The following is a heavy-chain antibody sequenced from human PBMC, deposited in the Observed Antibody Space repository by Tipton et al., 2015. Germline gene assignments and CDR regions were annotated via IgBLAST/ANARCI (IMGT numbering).Heavy chain of an antibody. D-gene: IGHD6-19*01. CDR2: ISAFSGST. Sequence: QSGPEVKKPGASLKISCKASGYTFDTYYINWVRQAPGQGLEWMGWISAFSGSTNYAQKFQGRVTMTTDTSTTTAYMELRSLRFDDTAVYYCARGDSSGPDYWGQGTLVTVSS. V-gene: IGHV1-18*01. J-gene: IGHJ4*02. CDR1: GYTFDTYY. CDR3: ARGDSSGPDY.